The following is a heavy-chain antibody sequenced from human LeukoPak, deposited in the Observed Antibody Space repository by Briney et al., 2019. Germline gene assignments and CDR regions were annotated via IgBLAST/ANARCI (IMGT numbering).Heavy chain of an antibody. CDR2: ISWNSGSI. J-gene: IGHJ3*02. CDR1: GFTFDDYA. D-gene: IGHD3-22*01. Sequence: PGGSLRLSCAASGFTFDDYAMHWVRQAPGKGLEGVSGISWNSGSIVYADSVKGRFTISRDNAKNSLYLQMNSLRAEDTALYYCVTMIVVAPGGAFDIWGQGTMVTVSS. CDR3: VTMIVVAPGGAFDI. V-gene: IGHV3-9*01.